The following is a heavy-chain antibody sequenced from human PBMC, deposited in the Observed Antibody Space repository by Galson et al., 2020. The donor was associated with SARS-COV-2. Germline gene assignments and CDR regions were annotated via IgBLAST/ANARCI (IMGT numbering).Heavy chain of an antibody. J-gene: IGHJ4*02. Sequence: GGSLRLSCAASGFTVSSNYMSWVRQAPGKGLEWVSVIYSGGSTYYADSVKGRFTISRDNSKNTLYLQMNSLRAEDTAVDYCARSYGDYYFDYWGQGTLVTVSS. CDR1: GFTVSSNY. CDR2: IYSGGST. D-gene: IGHD4-17*01. V-gene: IGHV3-53*01. CDR3: ARSYGDYYFDY.